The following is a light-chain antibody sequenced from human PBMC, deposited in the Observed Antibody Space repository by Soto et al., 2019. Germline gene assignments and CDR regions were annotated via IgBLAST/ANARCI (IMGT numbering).Light chain of an antibody. CDR2: GAS. Sequence: EIVLTQSPGTLSVSPGERVTLSCRASQSVITRYLAWYQQKPGQSPRLLIYGASSRANGIPARFSGSGSGTDFTLTISGLEPEDFAVYYCQQYDTSPRTFGQGTKVEVK. J-gene: IGKJ1*01. V-gene: IGKV3-20*01. CDR3: QQYDTSPRT. CDR1: QSVITRY.